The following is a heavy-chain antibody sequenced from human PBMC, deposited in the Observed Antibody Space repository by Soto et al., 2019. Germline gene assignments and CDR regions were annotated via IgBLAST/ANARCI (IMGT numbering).Heavy chain of an antibody. CDR2: INTYNGNR. D-gene: IGHD4-4*01. J-gene: IGHJ6*02. Sequence: QGQLVQSGSEVKEPGASVKVSCKASGYSFTSHGISWVRQAPGQGLEWVGRINTYNGNRDYGQNVQGRLTMTTDTSTNTVYMELRSLKSDDTAVYYCARDNDRLQLGGNYYYILDVWGQGTTITVSS. V-gene: IGHV1-18*01. CDR3: ARDNDRLQLGGNYYYILDV. CDR1: GYSFTSHG.